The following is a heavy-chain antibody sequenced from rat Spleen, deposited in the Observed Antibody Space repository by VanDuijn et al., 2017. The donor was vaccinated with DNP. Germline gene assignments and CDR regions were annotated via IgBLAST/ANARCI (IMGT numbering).Heavy chain of an antibody. V-gene: IGHV4-2*01. CDR3: ALMDGAFDS. CDR1: GFNFNDYW. CDR2: INKDGTTI. J-gene: IGHJ2*01. D-gene: IGHD1-12*02. Sequence: EVKLVESGGGLVQPGRSLKLSCAASGFNFNDYWMGWVRQAPGKGLEWIGEINKDGTTINYIPSLKDRFTISRDNAQNTLYLQMSKLGSEDTAIYYCALMDGAFDSWGQGVMVTVSS.